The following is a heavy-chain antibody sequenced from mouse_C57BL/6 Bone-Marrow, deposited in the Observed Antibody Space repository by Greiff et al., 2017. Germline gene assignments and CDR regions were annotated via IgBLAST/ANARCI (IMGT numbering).Heavy chain of an antibody. Sequence: EVKLVESGGGLVKPGGSLKLSCAASGFTFSSYAMSWVRQTPEKRLEWVATISDGGSYTYSPDNVKGRFTISRDNAKNNLYLQRSHLKSEDTAMYYCARGRSDVWGTGTTVTVSS. CDR1: GFTFSSYA. J-gene: IGHJ1*03. V-gene: IGHV5-4*03. CDR3: ARGRSDV. CDR2: ISDGGSYT.